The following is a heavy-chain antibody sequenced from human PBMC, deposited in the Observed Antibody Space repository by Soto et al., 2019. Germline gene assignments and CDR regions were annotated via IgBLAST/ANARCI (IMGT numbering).Heavy chain of an antibody. CDR3: ARAGGYSGYDEGGFYYFDY. CDR2: INPNSGGT. Sequence: GASVKVSCKASGYTFTGYYMHWVRQAPGQGLEWMGWINPNSGGTNYAQKFQGWVTMTRDTSISTAYMELSRLRSDDTAVYYCARAGGYSGYDEGGFYYFDYWGQGTLVTVSS. J-gene: IGHJ4*02. V-gene: IGHV1-2*04. CDR1: GYTFTGYY. D-gene: IGHD5-12*01.